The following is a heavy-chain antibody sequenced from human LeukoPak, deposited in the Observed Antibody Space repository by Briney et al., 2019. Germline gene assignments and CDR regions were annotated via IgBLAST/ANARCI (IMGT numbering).Heavy chain of an antibody. V-gene: IGHV3-11*01. CDR3: ARATYYYDSRGYHIRELDY. J-gene: IGHJ4*02. CDR1: GFTFSDYY. Sequence: GGSLRLSCAASGFTFSDYYMSWIRQAPGKGLEWVSYIRTSGSTMYYADSVRGRFTISRDNAKNSLYLQVSSLRAEDTAVYYCARATYYYDSRGYHIRELDYWGQGTLVTVSS. D-gene: IGHD3-22*01. CDR2: IRTSGSTM.